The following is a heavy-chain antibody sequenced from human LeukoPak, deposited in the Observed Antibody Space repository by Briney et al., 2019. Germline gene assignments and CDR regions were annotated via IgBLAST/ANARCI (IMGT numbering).Heavy chain of an antibody. CDR2: IKPDGSET. J-gene: IGHJ4*02. CDR1: GFSFSTYY. V-gene: IGHV3-7*01. D-gene: IGHD2-2*01. Sequence: PGGSLRLSCAASGFSFSTYYMAWVRQAPGKGLEWVAHIKPDGSETYYVDSVKGRFTISRDNARNSLYLQMSSLRAEDTAVYYCARDGYSYASDYCGLGALVTVSA. CDR3: ARDGYSYASDY.